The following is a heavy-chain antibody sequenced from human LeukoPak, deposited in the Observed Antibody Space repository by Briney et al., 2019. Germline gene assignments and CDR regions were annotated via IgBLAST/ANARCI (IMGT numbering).Heavy chain of an antibody. CDR1: GFTFSSYA. CDR3: AKGDIVVVPAASGYAFDI. Sequence: GGSLRLSCAASGFTFSSYAMSWVRQAPGKGLEWVSAISGSGGSTYYADSVKGRFTISRDNSKNTLYLQMNSLRAEDTAVYYCAKGDIVVVPAASGYAFDIWGQGTMVTVSS. CDR2: ISGSGGST. D-gene: IGHD2-2*01. J-gene: IGHJ3*02. V-gene: IGHV3-23*01.